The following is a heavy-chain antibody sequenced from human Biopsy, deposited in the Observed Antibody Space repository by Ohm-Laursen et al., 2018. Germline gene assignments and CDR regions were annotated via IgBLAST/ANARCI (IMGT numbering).Heavy chain of an antibody. Sequence: SLRLSCTASGFAFNLYEMNWARQAPGKGLEWISYIYGGGSPVSYADSVKGRFTISRDNAQNSLYLHMNSLRAEDTALYYGARLNSGTYDASDLWGQGTMVIVSS. V-gene: IGHV3-48*03. CDR1: GFAFNLYE. CDR2: IYGGGSPV. J-gene: IGHJ3*01. D-gene: IGHD1-26*01. CDR3: ARLNSGTYDASDL.